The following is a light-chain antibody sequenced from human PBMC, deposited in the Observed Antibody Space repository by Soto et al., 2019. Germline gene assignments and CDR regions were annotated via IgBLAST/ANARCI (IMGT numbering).Light chain of an antibody. CDR3: SSYTRASTWV. J-gene: IGLJ3*02. V-gene: IGLV2-14*01. CDR1: SSDVGGYNY. CDR2: EVT. Sequence: QAVVTQPASVSGSPGQSITISCTGTSSDVGGYNYVSWYQQHPGKVPKLMIYEVTNRPSGVSDRFSGSKSGNTASLTISGLQAEDEADYYCSSYTRASTWVFGGGTKLTVL.